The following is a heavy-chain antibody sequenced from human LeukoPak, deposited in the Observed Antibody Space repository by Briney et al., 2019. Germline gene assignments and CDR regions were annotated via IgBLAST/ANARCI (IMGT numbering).Heavy chain of an antibody. CDR1: GFTFSSYA. D-gene: IGHD4-17*01. J-gene: IGHJ3*02. CDR2: ISYDGSNK. V-gene: IGHV3-30*04. Sequence: GRSLRLSRAASGFTFSSYAMHWVRQAPGKGLEWVAAISYDGSNKYYADSVKGRFTISRDNSKNTLYLQMSSLRADDTAVYYCXXXXXPVTRISSFDIWGQGTMVTVSS. CDR3: XXXXXPVTRISSFDI.